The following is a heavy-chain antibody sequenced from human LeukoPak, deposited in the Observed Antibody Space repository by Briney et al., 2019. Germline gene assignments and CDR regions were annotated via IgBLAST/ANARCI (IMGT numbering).Heavy chain of an antibody. CDR1: GFTLRSYW. CDR2: IKQDGSEK. J-gene: IGHJ4*02. CDR3: ARGGTYYYHYFDY. Sequence: PGGSLRLSCVASGFTLRSYWMNWVRQAPGKGLEWVANIKQDGSEKYYVDSVKGRFTISRDNAKSSLYLQMNSLRAEDTAVYYCARGGTYYYHYFDYWGQGTLVTVSS. V-gene: IGHV3-7*05. D-gene: IGHD1-26*01.